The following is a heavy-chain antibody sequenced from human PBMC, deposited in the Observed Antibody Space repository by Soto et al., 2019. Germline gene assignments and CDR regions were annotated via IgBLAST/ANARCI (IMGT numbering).Heavy chain of an antibody. CDR1: GGSINTFY. Sequence: QVRLQESGPGLLKPSETLSLTCTVSGGSINTFYWSWVRQPAGKGLEWIGRIFSSGSTSFNPSLESRVAMSVDTSKNHFSLNLSSVTAADMAVYYCARDGSYSAYNFAHGIQLWSFDFWGQGALVTVSS. CDR3: ARDGSYSAYNFAHGIQLWSFDF. D-gene: IGHD5-12*01. J-gene: IGHJ4*02. V-gene: IGHV4-4*07. CDR2: IFSSGST.